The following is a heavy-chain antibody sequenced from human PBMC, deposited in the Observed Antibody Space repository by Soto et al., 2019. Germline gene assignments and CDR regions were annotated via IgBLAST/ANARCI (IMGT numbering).Heavy chain of an antibody. CDR1: GFSISNYD. D-gene: IGHD5-12*01. J-gene: IGHJ4*02. CDR3: ARRHGYNYDY. V-gene: IGHV3-33*01. CDR2: IWYDGSDK. Sequence: QVQLVESGGGVVQPGSSLRLSCGASGFSISNYDMHSVRQAPGKGLEWVALIWYDGSDKNYVDSVKGRFTISRDNSKSTLYLQMNSLRVEDTAVYYCARRHGYNYDYWGQGTLVTVSS.